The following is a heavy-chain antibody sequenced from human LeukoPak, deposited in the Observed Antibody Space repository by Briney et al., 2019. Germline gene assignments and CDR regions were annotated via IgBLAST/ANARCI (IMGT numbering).Heavy chain of an antibody. CDR2: ISSSSSYI. D-gene: IGHD5-12*01. CDR3: ARDPLSGYGY. Sequence: GGTPRLSCAASGFTFSSYSMNWVRQAPGKGLEWVSSISSSSSYIYYADSVKGRFTISRDNAKNSLYLQMNSLRAEDTAVYYCARDPLSGYGYWGQGTLVTVSS. CDR1: GFTFSSYS. V-gene: IGHV3-21*01. J-gene: IGHJ4*02.